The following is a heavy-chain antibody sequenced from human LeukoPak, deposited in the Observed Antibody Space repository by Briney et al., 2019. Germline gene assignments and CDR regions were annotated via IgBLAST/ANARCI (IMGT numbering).Heavy chain of an antibody. CDR3: AKPTKPLNYDSSGSLDY. D-gene: IGHD3-22*01. Sequence: GGSLRLSCAASGFTFSSYAMTWVRQAPGKGLEWVSSISGSGGGTYYADSVKGRITMSRDNSKNTLYLQMNSLRAEDTAVYYYAKPTKPLNYDSSGSLDYWGQGTLVTVSS. V-gene: IGHV3-23*01. CDR2: ISGSGGGT. J-gene: IGHJ4*02. CDR1: GFTFSSYA.